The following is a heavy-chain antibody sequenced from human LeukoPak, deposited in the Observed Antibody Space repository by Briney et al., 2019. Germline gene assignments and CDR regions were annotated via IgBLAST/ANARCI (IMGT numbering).Heavy chain of an antibody. CDR2: ISSSGSTI. D-gene: IGHD1-26*01. J-gene: IGHJ4*02. Sequence: PGGSLRLSCAASGFTFSDYYMSWIRQAPGKGLEWVSYISSSGSTIYYADSVKGRFTISRDNAKNSLYLQMNSLRAEDTAVYYCARISGSYRSDNIFDYWGQGTLVTVSS. V-gene: IGHV3-11*04. CDR1: GFTFSDYY. CDR3: ARISGSYRSDNIFDY.